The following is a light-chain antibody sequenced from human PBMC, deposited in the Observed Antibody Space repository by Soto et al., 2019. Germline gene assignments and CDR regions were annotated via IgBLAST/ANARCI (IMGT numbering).Light chain of an antibody. J-gene: IGKJ5*01. V-gene: IGKV3-20*01. CDR1: QSVSSSY. CDR2: GAS. Sequence: EIVLTQSPGTLSLSPGERATLSCRASQSVSSSYLAWYQQKPGQAPRLLIYGASSRATGIPARFSGSGSGTDFTLTISRLEPEDFAVYYCQQYGSSPLITFGQGTRLEIK. CDR3: QQYGSSPLIT.